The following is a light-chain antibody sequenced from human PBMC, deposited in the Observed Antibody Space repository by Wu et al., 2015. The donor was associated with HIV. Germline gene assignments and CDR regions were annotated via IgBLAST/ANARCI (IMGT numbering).Light chain of an antibody. CDR2: EAS. J-gene: IGKJ1*01. V-gene: IGKV1-NL1*01. CDR3: QQYFSSRT. Sequence: QMTQSPSSLSASVGDRVTITCRASQGISNSLAWYQQRPEKAPKLLISEASRLENGVPSRFSGSGSGTDFTLTISSLQPEDFATYHCQQYFSSRTFGQGTKVEIK. CDR1: QGISNS.